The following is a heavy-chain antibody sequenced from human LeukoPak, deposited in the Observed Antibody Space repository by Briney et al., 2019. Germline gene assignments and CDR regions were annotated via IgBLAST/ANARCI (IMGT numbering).Heavy chain of an antibody. V-gene: IGHV4-59*01. J-gene: IGHJ2*01. CDR2: TYYSGST. Sequence: SETLSLTCTVSGSSISSYYWSWIRQPPGRGLEWLAYTYYSGSTNYNPSLKSRVTISVDTSKNQFSLKLSSVTAADTAVYYCARMSAYYGSGSYSYFDLWGRGTLVTVSS. CDR1: GSSISSYY. D-gene: IGHD3-10*01. CDR3: ARMSAYYGSGSYSYFDL.